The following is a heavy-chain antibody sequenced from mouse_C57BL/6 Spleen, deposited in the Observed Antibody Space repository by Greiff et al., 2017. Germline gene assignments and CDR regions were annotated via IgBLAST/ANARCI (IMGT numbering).Heavy chain of an antibody. V-gene: IGHV1-50*01. D-gene: IGHD1-1*01. Sequence: VQLQQPGAELVKPGASVKLSCKASGYTFTSYWMQWVKQRPGQGLEWIGEIDPSDSYTNYNQKFKGKATLTVDTSSSTAYMQLSSLTSEDFAVYYCARRNYYGYWGQGTTLTVSS. CDR1: GYTFTSYW. CDR2: IDPSDSYT. J-gene: IGHJ2*01. CDR3: ARRNYYGY.